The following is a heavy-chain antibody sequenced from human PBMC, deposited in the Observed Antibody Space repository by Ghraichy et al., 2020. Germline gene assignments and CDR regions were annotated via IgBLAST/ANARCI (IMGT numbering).Heavy chain of an antibody. V-gene: IGHV4-34*01. Sequence: SETLSLTCAVYGGAFVDYYWSWIRQTPGKGLEWIGEITYGGAANYNPSLKSRAVISMDTTRKQFFLKLTSVTAADAAVYFCARAPLFPPWMYDFWGQGTLVTVSS. CDR2: ITYGGAA. J-gene: IGHJ4*02. CDR3: ARAPLFPPWMYDF. D-gene: IGHD2-2*03. CDR1: GGAFVDYY.